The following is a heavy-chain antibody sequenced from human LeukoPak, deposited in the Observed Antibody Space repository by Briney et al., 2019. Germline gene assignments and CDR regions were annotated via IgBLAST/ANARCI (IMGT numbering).Heavy chain of an antibody. CDR3: AKDQDYYDSSGYVDY. V-gene: IGHV3-23*01. J-gene: IGHJ4*02. D-gene: IGHD3-22*01. Sequence: GGSLRLSCAASGFTFSSYSMNWVRQAPGKGLEWVSAISGSGGSTYYADSVKGRFTISRDNSKSTLYLQMNSLRAEDTAVYYCAKDQDYYDSSGYVDYWGQGTLVTVSS. CDR1: GFTFSSYS. CDR2: ISGSGGST.